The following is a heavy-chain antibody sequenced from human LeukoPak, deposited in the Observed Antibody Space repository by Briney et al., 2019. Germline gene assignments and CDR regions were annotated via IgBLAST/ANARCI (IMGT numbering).Heavy chain of an antibody. CDR1: GFTFDDYA. CDR3: AKGLDYSTPPLDC. V-gene: IGHV3-9*01. D-gene: IGHD2-15*01. Sequence: GGSLRLSCAASGFTFDDYAMHWVRQAPGQGLELVSGISWNSGSIGYADSVKGRFTSSRDNAKSALYLQMNSLRAEDTALYYCAKGLDYSTPPLDCGGQGCLVTVPS. CDR2: ISWNSGSI. J-gene: IGHJ4*02.